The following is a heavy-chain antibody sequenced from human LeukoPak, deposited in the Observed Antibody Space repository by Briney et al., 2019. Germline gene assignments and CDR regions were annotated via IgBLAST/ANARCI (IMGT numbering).Heavy chain of an antibody. J-gene: IGHJ6*03. CDR1: GFTFSSYA. CDR3: AKDYYDSSGYYYGDYMDV. Sequence: HSGGSLRLSCAASGFTFSSYAMSWVRQAPGKGLEWVSAISGSGGSTYYADSVKGRFTISRDNSKNTLYLQMNSLRAEDTAVYYCAKDYYDSSGYYYGDYMDVWGKGTTVTVSS. D-gene: IGHD3-22*01. V-gene: IGHV3-23*01. CDR2: ISGSGGST.